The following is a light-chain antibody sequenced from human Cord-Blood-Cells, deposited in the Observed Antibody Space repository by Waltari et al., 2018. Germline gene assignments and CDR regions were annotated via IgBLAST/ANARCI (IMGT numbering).Light chain of an antibody. V-gene: IGKV2-28*01. CDR3: MQALQTPRT. CDR1: QSLLHSNGYNY. CDR2: LGS. J-gene: IGKJ1*01. Sequence: DMVMTQSPLSLPVTPGEPASISCRSSQSLLHSNGYNYLDWYLKKPGQSPQLLIYLGSNAASGVPSRFSGSGSGTDFTLKISRVEAEDVGVYYCMQALQTPRTFGQGTKVEIK.